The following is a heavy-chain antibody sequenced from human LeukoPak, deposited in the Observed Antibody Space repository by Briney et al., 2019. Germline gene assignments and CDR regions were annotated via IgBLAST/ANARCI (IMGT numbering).Heavy chain of an antibody. Sequence: PGGSLRLSCAASGFTFSSYAMSWVRQAPGKGLEWVSAISGSGGSTYYADSVKGRFTISRDNSKNTLYLQMNSLRAEDTAVYYCAKGEGNFGDFWSGYCNPHFDYWGQGTLVTVSS. J-gene: IGHJ4*02. V-gene: IGHV3-23*01. CDR2: ISGSGGST. CDR1: GFTFSSYA. D-gene: IGHD3-3*01. CDR3: AKGEGNFGDFWSGYCNPHFDY.